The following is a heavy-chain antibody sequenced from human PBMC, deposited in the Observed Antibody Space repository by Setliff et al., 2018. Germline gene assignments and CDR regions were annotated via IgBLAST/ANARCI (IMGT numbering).Heavy chain of an antibody. V-gene: IGHV1-18*01. J-gene: IGHJ4*02. CDR3: ASADVVVAP. Sequence: ASVKVSCKASGYTFTSYGVSWVRQAPGQGLEWMGWISTYTANTKYAQRFQGRVTMTTDTSASTVYMELSSLRYEDTAVFYCASADVVVAPWGQGTLVTVSS. D-gene: IGHD2-21*01. CDR1: GYTFTSYG. CDR2: ISTYTANT.